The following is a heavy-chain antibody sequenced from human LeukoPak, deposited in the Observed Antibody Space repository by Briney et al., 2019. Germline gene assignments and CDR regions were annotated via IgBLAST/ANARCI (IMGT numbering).Heavy chain of an antibody. D-gene: IGHD3-22*01. CDR2: INHSGST. J-gene: IGHJ4*02. Sequence: SETLSLTCAVYGGSFSGYYWSWIRQPPGKGLEWIGGINHSGSTNYNPSPKSRVTISVDTSKNQFSLKLSSVTAADTAVYYCASHSGNYYDSSFDYWGQGTLVTVSS. CDR3: ASHSGNYYDSSFDY. CDR1: GGSFSGYY. V-gene: IGHV4-34*01.